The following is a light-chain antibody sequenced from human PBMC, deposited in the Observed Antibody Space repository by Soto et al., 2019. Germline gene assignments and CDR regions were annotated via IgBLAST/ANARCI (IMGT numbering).Light chain of an antibody. V-gene: IGKV3-15*01. Sequence: EIVMTQSPVTLSVSPGERATLSCRASQSVSNHLAWYQQKPGQAPRLLIYGASTRAIGIPARFSGSGSGTEFTLTISSLQSEGFAVYYCQQYNNWPPRTFGQGTKLEIK. CDR1: QSVSNH. CDR2: GAS. J-gene: IGKJ2*01. CDR3: QQYNNWPPRT.